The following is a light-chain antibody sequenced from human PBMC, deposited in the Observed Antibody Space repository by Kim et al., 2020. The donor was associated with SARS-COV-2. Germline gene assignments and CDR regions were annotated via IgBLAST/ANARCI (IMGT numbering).Light chain of an antibody. CDR2: WAS. V-gene: IGKV4-1*01. CDR3: QQYYSTPQT. Sequence: ATINCKASQSVFYSSNNKNYLSGYQQKPGQPPNLLIYWASTRESGVPDRFSGSGSGTDFTLTISSLQAEDVSVYYCQQYYSTPQTFGQGTKVDIK. CDR1: QSVFYSSNNKNY. J-gene: IGKJ1*01.